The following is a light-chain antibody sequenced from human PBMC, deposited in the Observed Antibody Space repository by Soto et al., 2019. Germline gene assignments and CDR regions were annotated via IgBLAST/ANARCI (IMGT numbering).Light chain of an antibody. CDR2: EVI. Sequence: QSVLTQPPSASGSPGQSVTISCTGTSSDVGGYNYVSWYQQHPGKAPKLMIYEVIKRPSGVPDRYSGSKSGNAASLSVSGLQADDEADYYCSSYAGSNHFVVFGGGPTLTVL. V-gene: IGLV2-8*01. J-gene: IGLJ2*01. CDR1: SSDVGGYNY. CDR3: SSYAGSNHFVV.